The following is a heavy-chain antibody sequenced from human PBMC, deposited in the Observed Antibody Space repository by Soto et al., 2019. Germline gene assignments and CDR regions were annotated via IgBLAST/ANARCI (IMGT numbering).Heavy chain of an antibody. Sequence: SETLSLTCAVYGGSFSGYYWSWIRQPPGKGLEWIGEINHSGSTNYNPFLKSRVTISVESSKNKFSLKLSSVTAADTDGYYCARSSLRGYYGSGSYHQRWYYGMDVWGQGTTVTVSS. CDR2: INHSGST. J-gene: IGHJ6*02. D-gene: IGHD3-10*01. CDR1: GGSFSGYY. V-gene: IGHV4-34*01. CDR3: ARSSLRGYYGSGSYHQRWYYGMDV.